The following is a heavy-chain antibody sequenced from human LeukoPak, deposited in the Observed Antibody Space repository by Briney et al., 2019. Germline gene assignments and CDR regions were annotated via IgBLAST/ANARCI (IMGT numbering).Heavy chain of an antibody. CDR1: GFTFSSYA. J-gene: IGHJ4*02. CDR3: AKDRGGYYDSSGYEDY. Sequence: GGSLRLSCAASGFTFSSYAMHWVRQAPGKGLEWVTVISYDGNNKYYADSVKGRFTISRDNSKNTLYLQMNSLRAEDTAVYYCAKDRGGYYDSSGYEDYWGQGTLVTVSS. D-gene: IGHD3-22*01. CDR2: ISYDGNNK. V-gene: IGHV3-30*04.